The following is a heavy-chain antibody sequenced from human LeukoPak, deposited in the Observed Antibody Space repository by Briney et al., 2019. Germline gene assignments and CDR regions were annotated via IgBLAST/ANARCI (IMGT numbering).Heavy chain of an antibody. D-gene: IGHD2-15*01. CDR2: IDPSDSYT. CDR3: ARHGGYCSGGTCYLYWFDP. V-gene: IGHV5-10-1*01. Sequence: HGESLKISFKVSGXSFTTYCITWVRQMPGKGLEWMGRIDPSDSYTNYSPSFEGHVTISADKSISTAYLQWSSLKASDTAMYYCARHGGYCSGGTCYLYWFDPWGQGTLVTVSS. CDR1: GXSFTTYC. J-gene: IGHJ5*02.